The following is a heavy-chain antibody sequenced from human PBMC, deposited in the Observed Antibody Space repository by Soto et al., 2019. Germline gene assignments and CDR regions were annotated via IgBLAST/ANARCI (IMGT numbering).Heavy chain of an antibody. V-gene: IGHV4-59*01. J-gene: IGHJ4*02. D-gene: IGHD6-13*01. CDR2: IYYSGST. Sequence: SEILSLTCTVSGGSISSYYWRWIRQPPGKGLEWIGYIYYSGSTNYNPSLKSRVTISVDTSKNQFSLKLSSVTAADTAVYYCARGEQQLKGEFDYWGQGTLVTVSS. CDR3: ARGEQQLKGEFDY. CDR1: GGSISSYY.